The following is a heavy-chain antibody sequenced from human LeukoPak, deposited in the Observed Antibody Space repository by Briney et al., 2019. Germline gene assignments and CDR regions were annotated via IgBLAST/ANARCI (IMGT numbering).Heavy chain of an antibody. Sequence: PGGSLRLSCAASGFTFSSYIMNWVRQAPGKGLEWVSYISSSSSTIYYADSVKGRFTISRDNAKNALYLQVNSLRAEDTAVYYCARDHRALYYNYYMDVWGKGTTVTVSS. V-gene: IGHV3-48*01. CDR2: ISSSSSTI. CDR3: ARDHRALYYNYYMDV. J-gene: IGHJ6*03. CDR1: GFTFSSYI.